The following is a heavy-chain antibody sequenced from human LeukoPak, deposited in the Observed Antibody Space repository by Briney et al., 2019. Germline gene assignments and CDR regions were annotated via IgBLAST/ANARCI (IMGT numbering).Heavy chain of an antibody. CDR1: GFTFSNYW. Sequence: GGSLRLSCAASGFTFSNYWMTWVRQAPGKGLEWVANIDQDGSEMSSVDSVKGRFSISRDNAKKALYLQMNSLRAEDTAVYYCARAYYYGSGDYYSWAYFDFWGPGTLVTVSS. D-gene: IGHD3-10*01. V-gene: IGHV3-7*04. CDR2: IDQDGSEM. J-gene: IGHJ4*02. CDR3: ARAYYYGSGDYYSWAYFDF.